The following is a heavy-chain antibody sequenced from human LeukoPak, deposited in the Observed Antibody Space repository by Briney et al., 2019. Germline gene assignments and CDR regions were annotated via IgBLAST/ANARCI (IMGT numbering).Heavy chain of an antibody. D-gene: IGHD3-10*01. CDR2: IYYSGST. V-gene: IGHV4-39*07. J-gene: IGHJ4*02. CDR1: GGSISSYY. Sequence: SETLSLTCTVSGGSISSYYWSWVRQPPGKGLEWIGSIYYSGSTYYNPSLKSRVTISVDTSKTQFSLKLSSVTAADTAVYYCARVGVGSYNFDYWGQGTLVTVSS. CDR3: ARVGVGSYNFDY.